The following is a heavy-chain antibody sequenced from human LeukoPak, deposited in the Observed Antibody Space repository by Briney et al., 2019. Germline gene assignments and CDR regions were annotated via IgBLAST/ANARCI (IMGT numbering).Heavy chain of an antibody. Sequence: GASVKVSCKASGYTLTGYYMHWVRQAPGQGLEWMGWIYPNSGGTNYAQKFQGRVTMTRDTSISTAYMELSRPRSDDTAVYYCARNGIEVAGFDYWGQGTLVTVSS. J-gene: IGHJ4*02. CDR3: ARNGIEVAGFDY. CDR2: IYPNSGGT. D-gene: IGHD6-19*01. V-gene: IGHV1-2*02. CDR1: GYTLTGYY.